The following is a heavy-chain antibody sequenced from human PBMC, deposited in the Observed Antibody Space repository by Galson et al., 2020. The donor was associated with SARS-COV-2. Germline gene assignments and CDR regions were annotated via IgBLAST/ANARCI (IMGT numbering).Heavy chain of an antibody. Sequence: VKVSCKASGYTFTSYYMHWVRQAPGQGLEWMGIINPSGGSTSYAQKFQGRVTMTRDTSTSTVYMELSSLRSEDTAVYYCARDRQLAPWGIYSGYDLNYYYGMDGWCQGTTVTVSS. V-gene: IGHV1-46*01. CDR3: ARDRQLAPWGIYSGYDLNYYYGMDG. CDR2: INPSGGST. CDR1: GYTFTSYY. D-gene: IGHD5-12*01. J-gene: IGHJ6*02.